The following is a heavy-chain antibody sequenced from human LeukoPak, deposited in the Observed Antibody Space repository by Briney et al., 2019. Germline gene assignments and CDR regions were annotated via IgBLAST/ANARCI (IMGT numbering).Heavy chain of an antibody. Sequence: PGGSLRLSCAASGFTFSYYSMSWVRHAPGKGLEWVSSISSSSTSIYYADSVRGRFTISRDNAKNSLYLQMNSLRAEDTAVYYCARHYCSSSSCYQFDYWGQGTPVTVSS. J-gene: IGHJ4*02. CDR1: GFTFSYYS. CDR2: ISSSSTSI. CDR3: ARHYCSSSSCYQFDY. V-gene: IGHV3-21*01. D-gene: IGHD2-2*01.